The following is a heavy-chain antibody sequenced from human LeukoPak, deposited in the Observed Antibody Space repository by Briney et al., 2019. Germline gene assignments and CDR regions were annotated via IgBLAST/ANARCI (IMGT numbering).Heavy chain of an antibody. V-gene: IGHV1-18*01. CDR2: ISAYNGNT. CDR3: AKISSGWGYYFDY. Sequence: GWISAYNGNTNYAQKLQGRVTMTTDTSTSTAYMELRSLRSDDTAVYYCAKISSGWGYYFDYWGQGTLVTVSS. D-gene: IGHD6-19*01. J-gene: IGHJ4*02.